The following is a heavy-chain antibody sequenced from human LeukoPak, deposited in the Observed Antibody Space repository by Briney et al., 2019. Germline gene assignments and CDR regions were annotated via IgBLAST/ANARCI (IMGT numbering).Heavy chain of an antibody. CDR3: ARGSNYYYMDV. CDR1: GGSISSSNW. J-gene: IGHJ6*03. D-gene: IGHD3/OR15-3a*01. CDR2: IYHSGST. Sequence: PSETLSLTCAVSGGSISSSNWWSWVRQPPGKGLEWIGEIYHSGSTYYNPSLKSRVTISVDTSKNQFSLKLTSVTAADTAVYYCARGSNYYYMDVWGKGTTVTVSS. V-gene: IGHV4-4*02.